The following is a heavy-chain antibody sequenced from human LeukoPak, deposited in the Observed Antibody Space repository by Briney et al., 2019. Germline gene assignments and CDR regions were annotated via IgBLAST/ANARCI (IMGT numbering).Heavy chain of an antibody. CDR3: ARDDRSGYDSSGYYPLVD. V-gene: IGHV3-30*04. CDR2: ISYDGSNK. CDR1: GFTFSSYA. D-gene: IGHD3-22*01. Sequence: GGSLRLSCAASGFTFSSYAMHWVRQAPGKGLEWVAVISYDGSNKYYADSVKGRFTISRDNSKNTLYLQMNSLRAEDTAVYYCARDDRSGYDSSGYYPLVDWGQGTLVTVSS. J-gene: IGHJ4*02.